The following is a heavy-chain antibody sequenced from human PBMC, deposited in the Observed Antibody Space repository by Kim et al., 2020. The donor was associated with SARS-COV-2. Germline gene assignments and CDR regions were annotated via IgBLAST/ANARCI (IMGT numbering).Heavy chain of an antibody. CDR1: GCSISSSSYY. J-gene: IGHJ4*02. CDR2: IYYSGSN. CDR3: ATTNLNYFSFYY. V-gene: IGHV4-39*07. Sequence: SETLSLTCTVSGCSISSSSYYWGWLRQPPGQGLEGIGSIYYSGSNYYNPSLKSRATISVDTSKNQFSLRLSSVTAADTAVYYCATTNLNYFSFYYWGQGT. D-gene: IGHD3-3*01.